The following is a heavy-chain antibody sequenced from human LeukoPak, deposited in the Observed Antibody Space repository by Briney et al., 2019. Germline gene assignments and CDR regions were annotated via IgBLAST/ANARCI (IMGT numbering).Heavy chain of an antibody. CDR3: ASALWFGELELDP. CDR1: GGSISSSSYF. CDR2: IYYSGST. Sequence: PSETLPLTCTVSGGSISSSSYFWGWIRQPPGKGLEWIGSIYYSGSTYYNPSLKSRVTISVDMSKNQFSMKLSSVTAADTAVYYCASALWFGELELDPWGQGTLVTVSS. J-gene: IGHJ5*02. V-gene: IGHV4-39*01. D-gene: IGHD3-10*01.